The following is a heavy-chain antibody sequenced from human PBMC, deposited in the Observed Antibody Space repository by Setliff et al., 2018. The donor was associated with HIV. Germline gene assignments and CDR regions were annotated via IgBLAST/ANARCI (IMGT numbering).Heavy chain of an antibody. CDR2: INWNGAIP. V-gene: IGHV3-20*04. D-gene: IGHD3-9*01. CDR1: GFTFDDFG. CDR3: AREAYDVLTPHAHINY. J-gene: IGHJ4*02. Sequence: RSGGSLRLSCAASGFTFDDFGMTWVRQRPGKGLEWVSGINWNGAIPDYADSVKGRFTISRDNAKNSLHLQMNSLSAEDAAFYYCAREAYDVLTPHAHINYWGQGVLVTVSS.